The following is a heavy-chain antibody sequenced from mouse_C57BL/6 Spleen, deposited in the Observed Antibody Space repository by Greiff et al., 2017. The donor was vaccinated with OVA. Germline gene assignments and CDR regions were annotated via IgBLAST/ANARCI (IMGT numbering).Heavy chain of an antibody. CDR2: ISSGGDYI. D-gene: IGHD2-1*01. CDR3: TRDGNYVEYYFDY. Sequence: EVQRVESGEGLVKPGGSLKLSCAASGFTFSSYAMSWVRQTPEKRLEWVAYISSGGDYIYYADTVKGRFTISRDNARNTLYLQMSSLKSEDTAMYYFTRDGNYVEYYFDYWGQGTTLTVSS. J-gene: IGHJ2*01. CDR1: GFTFSSYA. V-gene: IGHV5-9-1*02.